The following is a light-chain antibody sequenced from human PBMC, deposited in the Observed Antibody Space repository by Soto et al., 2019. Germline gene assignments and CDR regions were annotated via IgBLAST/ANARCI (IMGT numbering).Light chain of an antibody. Sequence: QSVLTQSPSASGAPGQRVTISCSGGSSNIGSNPVNWYQHLPGTAPKLLMYSNNQRPSGVPGRFSGSKSGTSASLAISGLQSEDEADYSCAAWDDSLNSVVFGGGTKVTVL. J-gene: IGLJ2*01. CDR1: SSNIGSNP. CDR3: AAWDDSLNSVV. V-gene: IGLV1-44*01. CDR2: SNN.